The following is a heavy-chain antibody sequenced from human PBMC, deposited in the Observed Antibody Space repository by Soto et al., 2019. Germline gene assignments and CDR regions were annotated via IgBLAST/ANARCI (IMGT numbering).Heavy chain of an antibody. D-gene: IGHD3-10*01. CDR1: GFTFSSYS. V-gene: IGHV3-21*01. Sequence: GGSLRLSCAASGFTFSSYSMNWVRQAPGKGLEWVSSISSSSSYIYYADSVKGRFTISRDNAKNSLYLQMNSLRAEDTAVYYCARARGMVRGVIDAFDIWGQGTMVTVSS. CDR3: ARARGMVRGVIDAFDI. J-gene: IGHJ3*02. CDR2: ISSSSSYI.